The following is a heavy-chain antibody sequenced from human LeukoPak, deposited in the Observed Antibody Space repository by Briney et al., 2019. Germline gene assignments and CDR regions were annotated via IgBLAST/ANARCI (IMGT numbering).Heavy chain of an antibody. CDR2: IKQDGSEK. CDR3: ARDAHNDFWSGSESNFDY. J-gene: IGHJ4*02. D-gene: IGHD3-3*01. Sequence: GGSLRLSCAASGFTFSSYWMSWVRQAPGKGLEWVANIKQDGSEKYYVDSVKGRLTISRDNAKNSLYLQMNSLRAEDTAVYYCARDAHNDFWSGSESNFDYWGQGTLVTVSS. CDR1: GFTFSSYW. V-gene: IGHV3-7*01.